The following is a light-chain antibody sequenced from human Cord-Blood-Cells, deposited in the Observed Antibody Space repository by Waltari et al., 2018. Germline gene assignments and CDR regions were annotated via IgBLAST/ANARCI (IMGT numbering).Light chain of an antibody. Sequence: QSALTQPRSVSGSPGQSVTISCTGTSSDVGGYHYVSCSQQHPGKAPKLMIYAVSKLPSGVPDRCSGSKFGNTASLTLSGLQAEDEADYYCCSYAGSYTWVFGGGTKLTVL. V-gene: IGLV2-11*01. CDR3: CSYAGSYTWV. CDR2: AVS. J-gene: IGLJ3*02. CDR1: SSDVGGYHY.